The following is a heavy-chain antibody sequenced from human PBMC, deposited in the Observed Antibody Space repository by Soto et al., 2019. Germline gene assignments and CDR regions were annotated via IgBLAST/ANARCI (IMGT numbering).Heavy chain of an antibody. J-gene: IGHJ6*02. D-gene: IGHD3-22*01. Sequence: TLSLTCTVSGGSISSYYWSWIRQPPGKGLEWIGYIYYSGSTNYNPSLKSRVTISVDTSKNQFSLKLSSVTAADTAVYYCARGKAYYYDSSGYQHKYYYYCYGMDVWGQGTTVTVSS. V-gene: IGHV4-59*01. CDR1: GGSISSYY. CDR3: ARGKAYYYDSSGYQHKYYYYCYGMDV. CDR2: IYYSGST.